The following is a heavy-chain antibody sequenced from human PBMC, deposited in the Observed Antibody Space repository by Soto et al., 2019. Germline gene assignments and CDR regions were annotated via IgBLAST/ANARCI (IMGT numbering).Heavy chain of an antibody. V-gene: IGHV1-2*04. D-gene: IGHD6-19*01. Sequence: ASVKVSCKASGYTFTGYYMHWVRQAPGQGLEWMGWINPNSGGTNYAQKFQGWVTMTRDTSISTAYMELSRLRSDDTAVYYCASDPPYSSGWTGAFDIWGQGTMVNVSS. CDR2: INPNSGGT. J-gene: IGHJ3*02. CDR3: ASDPPYSSGWTGAFDI. CDR1: GYTFTGYY.